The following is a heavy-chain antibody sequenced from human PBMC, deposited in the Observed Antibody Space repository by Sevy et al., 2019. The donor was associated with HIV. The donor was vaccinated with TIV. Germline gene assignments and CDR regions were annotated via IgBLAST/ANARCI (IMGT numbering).Heavy chain of an antibody. Sequence: ASVKVSCKASGYTFTSYDINWVRQATGQGLEWMGWMNPNSGNTGYAQKFQGRVTMTRNTSISTAYMELSSLRSEDTAVYYCACGFRHYYYYGMDVWGQGTTVTVSS. CDR1: GYTFTSYD. V-gene: IGHV1-8*01. J-gene: IGHJ6*02. CDR2: MNPNSGNT. CDR3: ACGFRHYYYYGMDV.